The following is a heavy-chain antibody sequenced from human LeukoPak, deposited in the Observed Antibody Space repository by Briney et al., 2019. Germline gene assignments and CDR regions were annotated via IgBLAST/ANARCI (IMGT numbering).Heavy chain of an antibody. Sequence: GGSLRLSCAASGFSFSSYAMSWVRQSPGKGLQWVSAISGGGATTYYSDFADSVKGRFTISRDNSKNTLYLQMNSLRAEDTAVCYCAKCYDVLTGYFDCWGQGALVTVSS. CDR2: ISGGGATT. CDR1: GFSFSSYA. V-gene: IGHV3-23*01. D-gene: IGHD3-9*01. J-gene: IGHJ4*02. CDR3: AKCYDVLTGYFDC.